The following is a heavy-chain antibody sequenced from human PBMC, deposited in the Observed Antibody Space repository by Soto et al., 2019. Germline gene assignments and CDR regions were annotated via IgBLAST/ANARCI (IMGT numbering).Heavy chain of an antibody. CDR3: AKARHSTSWYGLEADF. CDR2: ISYGGDNK. CDR1: GFIFSDYA. Sequence: QVQLVESGGGVVQPGRSLRLSCAASGFIFSDYAMHWVRQAPGTGLEWVAVISYGGDNKYYADSVRGRFAISRDNLKNTLDLQMNSLNPEDTAVYQCAKARHSTSWYGLEADFWGQGTLVTVSS. J-gene: IGHJ4*02. V-gene: IGHV3-30*09. D-gene: IGHD6-13*01.